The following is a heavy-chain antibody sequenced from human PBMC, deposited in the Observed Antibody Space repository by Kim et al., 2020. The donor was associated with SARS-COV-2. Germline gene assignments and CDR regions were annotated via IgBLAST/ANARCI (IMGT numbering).Heavy chain of an antibody. Sequence: GESLKISCKGSGYSFTSYWISWVRQMPGKGLEWMGRIDPSDSYTNYSPSFQGHVTISADKSISTAYLQWSSLKASDTAMYYCARSGTGIQLWLGYYYGMDVWGQGTTVTVSS. CDR3: ARSGTGIQLWLGYYYGMDV. CDR2: IDPSDSYT. D-gene: IGHD5-18*01. V-gene: IGHV5-10-1*01. CDR1: GYSFTSYW. J-gene: IGHJ6*02.